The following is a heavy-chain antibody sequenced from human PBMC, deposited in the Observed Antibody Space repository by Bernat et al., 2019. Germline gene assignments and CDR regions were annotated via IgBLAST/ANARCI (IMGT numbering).Heavy chain of an antibody. CDR3: ARDQPFKKWLVRGAFDI. J-gene: IGHJ3*02. CDR2: ISYDGSNK. D-gene: IGHD6-19*01. CDR1: GFTFSSYA. V-gene: IGHV3-30*01. Sequence: HVQLVESGGGVVQPGRSLRLSCAASGFTFSSYAMHWVRQAPGKGLEWVAVISYDGSNKYYADSVKGRFTISRDNSKNTLYLQMNSLRAEDTAVYYCARDQPFKKWLVRGAFDIWGQGTMVTVSS.